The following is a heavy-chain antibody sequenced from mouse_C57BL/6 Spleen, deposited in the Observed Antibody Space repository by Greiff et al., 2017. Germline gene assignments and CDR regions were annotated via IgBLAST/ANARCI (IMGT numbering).Heavy chain of an antibody. V-gene: IGHV1-18*01. CDR2: INPNNGGT. J-gene: IGHJ3*01. CDR1: GYTFTDYN. CDR3: ARVDYAGFAY. Sequence: VQLQQSGPELVKPGASVKIPCKASGYTFTDYNMDWVKQSHGKSLEWIGDINPNNGGTIYNQKFKGKATLTVDKSSSTAYMELRSLTSEDTAVYYCARVDYAGFAYWGQGTLVTVSA. D-gene: IGHD2-4*01.